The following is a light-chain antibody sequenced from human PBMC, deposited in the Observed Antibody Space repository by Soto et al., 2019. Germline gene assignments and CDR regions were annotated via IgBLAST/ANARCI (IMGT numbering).Light chain of an antibody. CDR2: NAA. Sequence: DIQMTQSPSTLSPSVGDRVTITCRASQNVNICLAWYQQKPGKAPKLLTYNAAYLESGVPSRFSGSGSGTEFTLTISSLQPDDFAIYYCQQYNGDSRGFGQGTKVELK. J-gene: IGKJ1*01. CDR3: QQYNGDSRG. CDR1: QNVNIC. V-gene: IGKV1-5*01.